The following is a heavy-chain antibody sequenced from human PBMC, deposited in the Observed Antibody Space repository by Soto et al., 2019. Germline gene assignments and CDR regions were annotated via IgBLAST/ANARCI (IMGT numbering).Heavy chain of an antibody. CDR1: GYTFTTHY. Sequence: QVQLVQSGAEVKKPGASVTVSCKASGYTFTTHYMHWVRQAPGQGLEWRGIINPSGGRTTYALKFQGRVSLTSATSTNTVYMELSSLKSEDTAVYYCARAGENYGSGTFSPPLRYSFNSWGQGTLVTVSS. V-gene: IGHV1-46*01. D-gene: IGHD3-10*01. J-gene: IGHJ4*02. CDR3: ARAGENYGSGTFSPPLRYSFNS. CDR2: INPSGGRT.